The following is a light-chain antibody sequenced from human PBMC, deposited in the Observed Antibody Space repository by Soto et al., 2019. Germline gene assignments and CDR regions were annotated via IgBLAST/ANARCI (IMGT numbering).Light chain of an antibody. Sequence: QAVVTQPPSASGTPGQRVTISCSGSSSNIGSNPVNWYQQLPGTAPKLLIYSNNQRPSGVPDRFSGSKSGTSASLAISGLQSEDEADYYCATWDDSLPAVFGGGTKLTVL. J-gene: IGLJ2*01. V-gene: IGLV1-44*01. CDR2: SNN. CDR1: SSNIGSNP. CDR3: ATWDDSLPAV.